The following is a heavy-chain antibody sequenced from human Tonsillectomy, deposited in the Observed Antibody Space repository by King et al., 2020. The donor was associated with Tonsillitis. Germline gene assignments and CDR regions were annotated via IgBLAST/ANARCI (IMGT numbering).Heavy chain of an antibody. CDR2: ISYDGSNK. J-gene: IGHJ5*02. V-gene: IGHV3-30*04. CDR3: ARDLRIVAAGTRWSDP. CDR1: GFTFSSYA. Sequence: VQLVESGGGVVQPGRSLRLSCAASGFTFSSYAMHWVRQAPGKGLEWVAFISYDGSNKHYADSVKGRFTISRDNSKNTLYLEMNSLRAEDTAMYYCARDLRIVAAGTRWSDPWGQGTLVTVSS. D-gene: IGHD6-13*01.